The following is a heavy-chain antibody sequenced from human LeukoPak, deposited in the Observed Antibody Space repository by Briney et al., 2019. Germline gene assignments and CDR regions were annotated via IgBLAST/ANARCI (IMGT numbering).Heavy chain of an antibody. J-gene: IGHJ4*02. CDR1: GFTFSSYA. D-gene: IGHD5-18*01. Sequence: PGGSLRLSCAASGFTFSSYAMHWVRQAPGKGLEWVAVISYDGSNKYYADSVKGRFTISRDNSKNTLYLQMNSLRAEDTAVYYCARDRGYSYGSVDYWGQGTLVTVSS. V-gene: IGHV3-30*04. CDR2: ISYDGSNK. CDR3: ARDRGYSYGSVDY.